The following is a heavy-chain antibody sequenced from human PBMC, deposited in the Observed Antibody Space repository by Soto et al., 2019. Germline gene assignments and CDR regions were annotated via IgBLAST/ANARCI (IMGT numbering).Heavy chain of an antibody. CDR3: AKTTPRLRNAFDI. D-gene: IGHD3-3*01. CDR1: GFTFSSYA. J-gene: IGHJ3*02. Sequence: PGGSLRLSCAASGFTFSSYAMSWVRQAPGKGLEWVSAISGSGGSTYYAESVKGRFTISRDNSKNTLYLQMNSLRADDTAVYYCAKTTPRLRNAFDIWGQGTMVTVSS. V-gene: IGHV3-23*01. CDR2: ISGSGGST.